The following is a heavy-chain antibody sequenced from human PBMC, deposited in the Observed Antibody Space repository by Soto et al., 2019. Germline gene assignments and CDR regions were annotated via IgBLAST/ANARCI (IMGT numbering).Heavy chain of an antibody. D-gene: IGHD1-1*01. CDR1: GFSFSTST. V-gene: IGHV3-21*01. CDR3: VCDDNRRY. J-gene: IGHJ4*02. CDR2: IGRTGIDR. Sequence: EVQLVESGGGLVKPGGSLRLSCAASGFSFSTSTMNWVRQAPGKGLEFVSSIGRTGIDRYYIDSVKGRFTISRDNAQNSLYLKRNSLRAGDTALYYCVCDDNRRYWGQGTLVTVSS.